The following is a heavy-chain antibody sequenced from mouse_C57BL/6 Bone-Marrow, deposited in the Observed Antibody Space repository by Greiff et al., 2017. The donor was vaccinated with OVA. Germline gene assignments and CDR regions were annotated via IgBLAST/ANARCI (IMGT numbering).Heavy chain of an antibody. J-gene: IGHJ2*01. CDR1: GYTFTSYW. Sequence: VQLQQPGAELVKPGASVKLSCKASGYTFTSYWMHWVKQRPGRGLGWIGRIDPNSGGINSNEKFKSKATLTVDKPSSTAYMQLSSLTSEESAVYFCARPVVGGDVDYWGRGTTLTVSS. V-gene: IGHV1-72*01. CDR3: ARPVVGGDVDY. D-gene: IGHD1-1*01. CDR2: IDPNSGGI.